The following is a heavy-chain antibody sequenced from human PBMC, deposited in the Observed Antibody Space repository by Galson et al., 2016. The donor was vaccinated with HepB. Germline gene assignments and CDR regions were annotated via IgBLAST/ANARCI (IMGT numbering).Heavy chain of an antibody. J-gene: IGHJ4*02. CDR1: GLTFSSYA. D-gene: IGHD6-19*01. CDR2: IWSDGNQY. CDR3: ARVPGSGWFDY. V-gene: IGHV3-33*01. Sequence: SLRLSCAASGLTFSSYAMHWVRQAPGKGLEWVAIIWSDGNQYLYADSVKGRFTISRDNSKNTLYLQMNSLRAEDTAVYYCARVPGSGWFDYWGQGTLVTVSS.